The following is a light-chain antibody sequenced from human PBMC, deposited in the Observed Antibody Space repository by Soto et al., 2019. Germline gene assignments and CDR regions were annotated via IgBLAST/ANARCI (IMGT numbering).Light chain of an antibody. CDR1: QSLLSSDGNTF. V-gene: IGKV2-30*01. J-gene: IGKJ1*01. Sequence: DVVMTQSPLSLPVTLGQPASISCRSSQSLLSSDGNTFLNWFQQRPGQSPRRLIYKVSNRDSGVPDRFNGSGSGTDFTLKISRVEAEDVGVYYCMQGSHWPPWTFGQGTKVDIK. CDR2: KVS. CDR3: MQGSHWPPWT.